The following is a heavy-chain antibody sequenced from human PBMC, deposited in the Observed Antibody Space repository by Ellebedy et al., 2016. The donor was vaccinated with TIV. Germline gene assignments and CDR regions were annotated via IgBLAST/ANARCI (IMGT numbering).Heavy chain of an antibody. J-gene: IGHJ2*01. CDR1: GGSISSSSYY. Sequence: SETLSLTCTVSGGSISSSSYYWVWFRQSPGKGLEWIGSMYYSGSSYYNLSLKSRVTIAVDTAKNQFSLKLSSVTAADTAVYYCARRTNWGLERYFDLWGRGTLVTVSS. CDR2: MYYSGSS. D-gene: IGHD7-27*01. CDR3: ARRTNWGLERYFDL. V-gene: IGHV4-39*01.